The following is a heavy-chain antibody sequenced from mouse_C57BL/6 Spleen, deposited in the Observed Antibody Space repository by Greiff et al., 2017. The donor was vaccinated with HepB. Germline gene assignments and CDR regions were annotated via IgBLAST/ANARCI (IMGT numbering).Heavy chain of an antibody. J-gene: IGHJ4*01. V-gene: IGHV5-17*01. CDR2: ISSGSSTI. Sequence: EVHLVESGGGLVKPGGSLKLSCAASGFTFSDYGMHWVRQAPEKGLEWVAYISSGSSTIYYADTVKGRFTISRDNAKNTLFLQMTSLRSEDTAMYYCARVAALYAMDYWGQGTSVTVSS. CDR3: ARVAALYAMDY. CDR1: GFTFSDYG.